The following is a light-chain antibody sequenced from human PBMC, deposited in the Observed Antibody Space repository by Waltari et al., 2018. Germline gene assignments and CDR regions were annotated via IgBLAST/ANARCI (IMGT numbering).Light chain of an antibody. CDR2: GNN. V-gene: IGLV6-57*01. CDR1: SGSIPSSN. CDR3: HSYDGLIWV. J-gene: IGLJ3*02. Sequence: NFMLTQPHSVSESPGRTVTISCTRSSGSIPSSNVQWYHQRPGSSPTPVIYGNNQRPSGVPDRFSGSIVTSSNSASLTISGLKTEDEADYYCHSYDGLIWVCGGGTKLAVL.